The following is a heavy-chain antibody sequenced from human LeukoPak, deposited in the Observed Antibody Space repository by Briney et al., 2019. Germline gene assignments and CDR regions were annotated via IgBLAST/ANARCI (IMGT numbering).Heavy chain of an antibody. CDR3: APTAEAYTSWWKV. V-gene: IGHV1-2*02. CDR2: INPDSGFT. D-gene: IGHD3-16*01. CDR1: GYTFTGYY. J-gene: IGHJ4*02. Sequence: GASVKVSCKASGYTFTGYYMHWVRQAPGQGLEFMGWINPDSGFTNSAQKFKGRVTMTRDTSISTAYLEVRSLTSDDTAVYYCAPTAEAYTSWWKVWGQGTLVTVSS.